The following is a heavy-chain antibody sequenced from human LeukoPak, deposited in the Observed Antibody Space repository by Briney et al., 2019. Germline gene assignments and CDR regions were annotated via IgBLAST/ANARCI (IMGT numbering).Heavy chain of an antibody. J-gene: IGHJ4*02. V-gene: IGHV3-21*01. CDR1: GFTFSSYS. CDR2: ISSSSSYI. D-gene: IGHD2-2*01. CDR3: AGYCSSTSCYGAHDY. Sequence: GGSLRLSCAASGFTFSSYSMNWVRQAPGKGLEWVSSISSSSSYIYYADSVRGRFTISRDNAKNSLYLQMNSLRAEDTAVYYCAGYCSSTSCYGAHDYWGQGTLVTVSS.